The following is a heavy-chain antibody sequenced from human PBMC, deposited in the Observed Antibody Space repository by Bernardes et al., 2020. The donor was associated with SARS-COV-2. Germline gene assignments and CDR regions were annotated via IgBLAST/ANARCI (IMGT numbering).Heavy chain of an antibody. CDR1: GFTFSSYG. Sequence: GGSLRLSCAASGFTFSSYGMHWVRQAPGKGLEWVAVISYDGSNKYYADSVKGRFTISRDNSKNTLYLQMNSLRAEDTAVYYCAKGKWELLSPYFDYWGQGTLVTVSS. V-gene: IGHV3-30*18. CDR3: AKGKWELLSPYFDY. J-gene: IGHJ4*02. CDR2: ISYDGSNK. D-gene: IGHD1-26*01.